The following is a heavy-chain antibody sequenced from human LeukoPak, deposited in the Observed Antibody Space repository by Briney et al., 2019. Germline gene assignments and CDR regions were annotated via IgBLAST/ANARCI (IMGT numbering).Heavy chain of an antibody. Sequence: SETPSLTCTVSGGSISSYYWSWIRQPPGKGLEWIGYIYYSGSTNYNPSLKSRVTISVDTSKNQFSLKLSSVTAADTAVYYCARRHGDYWGQGTLVTVSS. J-gene: IGHJ4*02. V-gene: IGHV4-59*01. CDR3: ARRHGDY. CDR1: GGSISSYY. CDR2: IYYSGST.